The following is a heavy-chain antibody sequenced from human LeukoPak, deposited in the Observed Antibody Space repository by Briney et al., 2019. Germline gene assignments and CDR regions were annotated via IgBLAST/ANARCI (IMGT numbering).Heavy chain of an antibody. CDR2: IYYSGST. J-gene: IGHJ4*02. CDR3: ARASLPEGGGDFFDY. Sequence: SEILSLTCTVSGGSISSSSYYWSWIRQPPGKGLEWIGYIYYSGSTNYNPSLKSRVTISVDTSKNQFSLKLSSVTAADTAVYYCARASLPEGGGDFFDYWGQGTLVTVSS. D-gene: IGHD2-21*01. V-gene: IGHV4-61*01. CDR1: GGSISSSSYY.